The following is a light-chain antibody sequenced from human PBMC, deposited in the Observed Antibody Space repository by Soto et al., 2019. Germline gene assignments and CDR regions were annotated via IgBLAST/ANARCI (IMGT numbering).Light chain of an antibody. J-gene: IGKJ5*01. CDR3: QQYGSAPIA. CDR1: QSVSSSY. Sequence: EIVLTQSPGTLSLSPGERATLSCRASQSVSSSYLGWYQQKPGQAPRLLIYGASNRATGIPDRFSGSGSGTDFTLTISRLEPEDFAVYYCQQYGSAPIAFGQGTRLEIK. V-gene: IGKV3-20*01. CDR2: GAS.